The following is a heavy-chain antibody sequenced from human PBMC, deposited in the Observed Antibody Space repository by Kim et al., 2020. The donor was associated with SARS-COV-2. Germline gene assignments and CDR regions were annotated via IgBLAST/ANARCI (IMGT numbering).Heavy chain of an antibody. CDR1: GFTFSNAW. CDR3: TARGSGSFSHAAYYYYYMDV. CDR2: IKSKTDGGTT. J-gene: IGHJ6*03. Sequence: GGSLRLSCAASGFTFSNAWMSWVHQAPGKGLEWVGRIKSKTDGGTTDYAAPVKGRFTISRDDSKNTLYLQMNSLKTEDTAVYYCTARGSGSFSHAAYYYYYMDVWGKGTTVTVSS. V-gene: IGHV3-15*01. D-gene: IGHD3-10*01.